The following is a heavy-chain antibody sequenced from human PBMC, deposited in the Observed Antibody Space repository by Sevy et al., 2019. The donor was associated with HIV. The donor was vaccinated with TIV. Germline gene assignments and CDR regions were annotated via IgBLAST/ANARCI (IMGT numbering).Heavy chain of an antibody. V-gene: IGHV3-30*07. CDR2: ISYDGREM. CDR3: ARRDSNQQFLIDH. J-gene: IGHJ4*02. CDR1: GFTFHGYA. Sequence: GGSLRLSCEASGFTFHGYAMHWVRQPPGKGLEWLVYISYDGREMSNAHSVRGRVTISRDNSKNTLFLQMNSLRPDDTAVYYCARRDSNQQFLIDHWGQGVLVTVSS. D-gene: IGHD2-21*01.